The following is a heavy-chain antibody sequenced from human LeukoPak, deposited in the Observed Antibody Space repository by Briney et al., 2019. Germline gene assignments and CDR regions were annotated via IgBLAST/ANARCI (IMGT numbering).Heavy chain of an antibody. Sequence: SETLSLTCAVYGGSFSGYYWSWIRQPPGKGLEWIGYIYYSGSSNYNPSLKSRVTISVDTSKNRFSLKVSSVTAADTAVYYCARNARYNWFDPWGQGTLVTVSS. J-gene: IGHJ5*02. CDR2: IYYSGSS. CDR1: GGSFSGYY. V-gene: IGHV4-59*01. CDR3: ARNARYNWFDP.